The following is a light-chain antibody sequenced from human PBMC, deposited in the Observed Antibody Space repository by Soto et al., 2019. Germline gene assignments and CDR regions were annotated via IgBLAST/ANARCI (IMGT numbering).Light chain of an antibody. CDR3: SSYTSSSTNYV. V-gene: IGLV2-14*01. CDR2: DVS. CDR1: SSDVGGYNY. J-gene: IGLJ1*01. Sequence: QSALTQPASVSGSPGQSITISCTGTSSDVGGYNYVSWYQQHPGKAPKLMIYDVSNRPSGVSNRFSGSKSGNTASLTISGLPAEDEADYYCSSYTSSSTNYVLGTGTKVTVL.